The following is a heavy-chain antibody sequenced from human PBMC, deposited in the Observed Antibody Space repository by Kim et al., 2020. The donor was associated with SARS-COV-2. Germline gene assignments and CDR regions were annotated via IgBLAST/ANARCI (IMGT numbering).Heavy chain of an antibody. D-gene: IGHD3-16*01. J-gene: IGHJ4*02. Sequence: YYVASVKGRFTISRDNSKDTLYLQMTSLRADDTAVYYCAKGGRDTTPFDYWGQGTLVTVSS. V-gene: IGHV3-23*01. CDR3: AKGGRDTTPFDY.